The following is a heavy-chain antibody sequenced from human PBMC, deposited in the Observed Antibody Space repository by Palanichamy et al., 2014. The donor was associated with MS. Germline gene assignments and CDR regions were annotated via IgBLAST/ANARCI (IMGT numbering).Heavy chain of an antibody. CDR1: GFTFSSYW. CDR3: ARAGLYSSSFYYYYGMDV. CDR2: IKQDGSEK. Sequence: EVQLVESGGGLVQPGGSLRLSCAASGFTFSSYWMSWVRQAPGKGLEWVANIKQDGSEKYYVDSVKGRFTISRDNAKNSLYLQMNSLRAEDTAVYYCARAGLYSSSFYYYYGMDVWGQGTTVTVSS. J-gene: IGHJ6*02. D-gene: IGHD6-6*01. V-gene: IGHV3-7*03.